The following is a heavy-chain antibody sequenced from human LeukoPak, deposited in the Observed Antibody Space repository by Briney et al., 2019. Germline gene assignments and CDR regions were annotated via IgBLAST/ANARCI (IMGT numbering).Heavy chain of an antibody. CDR3: ARHPFD. CDR2: IYPGDSDT. J-gene: IGHJ4*02. Sequence: GESLKISCKASGYRFTSDWIAWVRQMPGKGLEWMGIIYPGDSDTRYSPSFQGQVTISADKSISTAYLQWSSLKASDTAVYYCARHPFDWGQGTLVTVSS. V-gene: IGHV5-51*01. CDR1: GYRFTSDW.